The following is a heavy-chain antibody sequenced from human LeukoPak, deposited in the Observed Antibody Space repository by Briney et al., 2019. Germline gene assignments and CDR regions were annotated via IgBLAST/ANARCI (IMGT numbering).Heavy chain of an antibody. Sequence: SETLSLTCTVSGGSISSYYWSWIRQPPGKGLEWIGYIYYSGSTNHIPSLKSRVTISVDTSKNQFSLKLSSVTAADTAVYYCARALPELERRRQYYFDYWGQGTLVTVSS. V-gene: IGHV4-59*01. CDR2: IYYSGST. J-gene: IGHJ4*02. D-gene: IGHD1-1*01. CDR3: ARALPELERRRQYYFDY. CDR1: GGSISSYY.